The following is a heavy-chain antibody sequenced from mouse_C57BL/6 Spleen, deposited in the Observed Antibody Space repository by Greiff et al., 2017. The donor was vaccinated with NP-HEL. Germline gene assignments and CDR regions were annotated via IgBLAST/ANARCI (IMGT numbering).Heavy chain of an antibody. CDR3: ARSPVVDWYFDV. CDR2: IDPEDGET. Sequence: EVKLMESGAELVKPGASVKLSCTASGFNIKDYYMHWVKQRIEQGLEWIGRIDPEDGETKYAPKFQGKATITADTSSNTAYLQLSSLTSEDTAVYYCARSPVVDWYFDVWGTGTTVTVSS. V-gene: IGHV14-2*01. J-gene: IGHJ1*03. D-gene: IGHD1-1*01. CDR1: GFNIKDYY.